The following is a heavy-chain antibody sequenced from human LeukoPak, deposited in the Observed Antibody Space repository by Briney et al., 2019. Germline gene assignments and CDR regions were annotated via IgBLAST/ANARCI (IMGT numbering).Heavy chain of an antibody. V-gene: IGHV5-51*01. CDR2: IYPGDSDT. J-gene: IGHJ4*02. Sequence: GESLKISCKGSGYSFTSYWIGWVRQMPGKGLEWMGIIYPGDSDTRYSPSFQGQVTISADKSISTAYLQWSSLKASDTAMYYCAREVQNYDSSGYADYWGQGTLVTVSS. CDR1: GYSFTSYW. CDR3: AREVQNYDSSGYADY. D-gene: IGHD3-22*01.